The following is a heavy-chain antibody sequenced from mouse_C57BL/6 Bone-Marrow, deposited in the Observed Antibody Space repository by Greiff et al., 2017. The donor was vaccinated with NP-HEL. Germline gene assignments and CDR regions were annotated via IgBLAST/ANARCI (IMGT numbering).Heavy chain of an antibody. CDR2: IDPETGGT. Sequence: VHLVESGAELVRPGASVTLSCKASGYTFTDYEMHWVKQTPVHGLEWIGAIDPETGGTAYNQKFKGKAILTADKSSSTAYMELRSLTSEDSAVYYCTRKLYAMDYWGQGTSVTVSS. J-gene: IGHJ4*01. V-gene: IGHV1-15*01. CDR3: TRKLYAMDY. CDR1: GYTFTDYE.